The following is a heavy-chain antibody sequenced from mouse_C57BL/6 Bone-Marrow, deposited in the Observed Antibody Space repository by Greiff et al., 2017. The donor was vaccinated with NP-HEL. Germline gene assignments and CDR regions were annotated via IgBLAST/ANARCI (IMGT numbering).Heavy chain of an antibody. CDR3: ARRNGYYGYFDV. D-gene: IGHD2-2*01. Sequence: EVKLVESGGGLVKPGGSLKLSCAASGFTFSDYGMHWVRQAPEKGLEWVAYISSGSSTIYYADTVKGRFTISRDNAKNTLFLQMTSLRSEDTAMYYCARRNGYYGYFDVWSTGTTVTVSS. CDR1: GFTFSDYG. V-gene: IGHV5-17*01. CDR2: ISSGSSTI. J-gene: IGHJ1*03.